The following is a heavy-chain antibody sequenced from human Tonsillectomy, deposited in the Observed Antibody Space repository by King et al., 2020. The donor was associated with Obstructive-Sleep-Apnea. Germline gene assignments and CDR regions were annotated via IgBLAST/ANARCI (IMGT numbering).Heavy chain of an antibody. V-gene: IGHV2-5*01. J-gene: IGHJ1*01. CDR1: GFSLSTSGVG. Sequence: TLKESGPTLVKPTQTLTLTCTFSGFSLSTSGVGVGWIRQPPGKALECLALIYWNYYKRYSPSLKSRLTITNDTSKNQVYLTMTNMDPVDTATYYCAHRKVHYYDSSGYYYAEYFQHWGQGTLVTVSS. CDR3: AHRKVHYYDSSGYYYAEYFQH. D-gene: IGHD3-22*01. CDR2: IYWNYYK.